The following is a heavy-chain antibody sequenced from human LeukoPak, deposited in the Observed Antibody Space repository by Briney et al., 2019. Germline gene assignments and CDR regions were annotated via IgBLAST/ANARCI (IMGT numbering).Heavy chain of an antibody. J-gene: IGHJ3*02. Sequence: GGSLRLSCAASGFTFSSYWMHWVRQAPGKGLVWVSRISSDGSRISYADSVKGRFTISRDDAKKALDLQMNSLRAEDTAVYFCARDNGRNGFDIWGQGTMVTVSS. CDR3: ARDNGRNGFDI. V-gene: IGHV3-74*01. CDR2: ISSDGSRI. CDR1: GFTFSSYW.